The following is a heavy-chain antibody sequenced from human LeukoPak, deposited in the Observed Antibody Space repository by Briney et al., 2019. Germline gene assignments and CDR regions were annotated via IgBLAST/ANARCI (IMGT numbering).Heavy chain of an antibody. D-gene: IGHD3-3*01. J-gene: IGHJ4*02. V-gene: IGHV3-23*01. CDR3: AKAGASYYDFWSGYWYFDY. CDR2: ISGSGGST. Sequence: PGGSLRLSCAASGFTFSSYAMSWVRQAPGKGLEWVSAISGSGGSTYYADSVKGRFTISRDNSKNTLYLQMNSLRAEDTAVYYCAKAGASYYDFWSGYWYFDYWGQGTLVTVS. CDR1: GFTFSSYA.